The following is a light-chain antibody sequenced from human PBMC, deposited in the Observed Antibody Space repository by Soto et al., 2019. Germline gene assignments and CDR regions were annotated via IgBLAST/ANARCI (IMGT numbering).Light chain of an antibody. J-gene: IGLJ1*01. V-gene: IGLV1-40*01. CDR2: GVT. CDR3: QSYDSSLSGYV. Sequence: QAVVTQPPSVSGAPGQRVTVSCTGSSSNIGAGYDVHWYQQLPGTAPKLLIYGVTYRPSGVPDRFSGSKSGTSASLAITGLQAEDEADYYCQSYDSSLSGYVFGTGTKVTVL. CDR1: SSNIGAGYD.